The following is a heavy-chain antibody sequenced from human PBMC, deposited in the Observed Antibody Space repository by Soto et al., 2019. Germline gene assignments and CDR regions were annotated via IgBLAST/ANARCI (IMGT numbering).Heavy chain of an antibody. V-gene: IGHV3-23*01. Sequence: GESLKISCATSGFTFSNNGMSWVRQAPGKGLDWVSGISGRGRNTYYADSVKGRFTISRDNSKNTVFLQMNSLRAEDTAVYYCAKNGLSDSPSAIDSWGQGTLVTSPQ. J-gene: IGHJ4*02. CDR3: AKNGLSDSPSAIDS. CDR2: ISGRGRNT. CDR1: GFTFSNNG. D-gene: IGHD2-8*01.